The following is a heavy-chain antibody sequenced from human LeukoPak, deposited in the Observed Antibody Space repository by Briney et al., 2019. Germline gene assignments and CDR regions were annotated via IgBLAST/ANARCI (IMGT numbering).Heavy chain of an antibody. Sequence: ASVKVSCKASGYTFTGYYMHWVRQAPGQGLEWMGWINPNSGGTNYEQKFQGRVTMTRDMSISTAYMELSRLRSDDTAVYYCARPNYDFWSGYPNWFDPWGQGTLVTVSS. CDR3: ARPNYDFWSGYPNWFDP. D-gene: IGHD3-3*01. CDR1: GYTFTGYY. V-gene: IGHV1-2*02. CDR2: INPNSGGT. J-gene: IGHJ5*02.